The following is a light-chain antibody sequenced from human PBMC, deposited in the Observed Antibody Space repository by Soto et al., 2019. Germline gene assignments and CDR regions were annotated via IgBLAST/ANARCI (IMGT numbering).Light chain of an antibody. J-gene: IGKJ2*01. V-gene: IGKV1-5*01. CDR3: QHTTAFT. Sequence: DIQMTQSPSTLSASVGDTVTMTCRSSSKWLAWYQKKPGKAPKLLLYDVSNLERGVPPRFSGSTSGAESTLTITGLQPDDPGKYYCQHTTAFTFGQGTKVEIK. CDR1: SSSKW. CDR2: DVS.